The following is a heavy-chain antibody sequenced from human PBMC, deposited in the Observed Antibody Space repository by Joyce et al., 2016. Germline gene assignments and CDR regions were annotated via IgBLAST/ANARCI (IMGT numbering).Heavy chain of an antibody. D-gene: IGHD1-26*01. CDR1: GYSFTTYW. CDR2: IYPGDSDT. Sequence: EVQLVQSGAEVKKPGESLKISCKGSGYSFTTYWIGWVRQMPGKGLEWMVIIYPGDSDTSYSPSFQGLVAISADKSIRTAYLQWSSLKASDSAMYYCARQRWAGWEDGGIDAFDIWGQGTMVTVSS. J-gene: IGHJ3*02. CDR3: ARQRWAGWEDGGIDAFDI. V-gene: IGHV5-51*01.